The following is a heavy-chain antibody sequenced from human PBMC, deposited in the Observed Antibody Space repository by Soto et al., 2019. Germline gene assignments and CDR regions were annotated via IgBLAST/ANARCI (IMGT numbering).Heavy chain of an antibody. CDR3: AKRAGYDVDY. D-gene: IGHD5-12*01. J-gene: IGHJ4*02. CDR1: GLTFSSHA. V-gene: IGHV3-23*01. Sequence: EVQLLESGGGLVQPGGSLRLSCAASGLTFSSHAMIWVRQAPGRGLEWVSSISASGDETYYTDSVKGRFTVSRDNPQNTLYLQMNRLRVEDTAVYYCAKRAGYDVDYWGQGTLVTVSS. CDR2: ISASGDET.